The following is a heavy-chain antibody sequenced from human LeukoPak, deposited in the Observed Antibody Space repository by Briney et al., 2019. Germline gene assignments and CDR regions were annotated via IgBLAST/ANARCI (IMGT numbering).Heavy chain of an antibody. CDR2: ISSDGSNK. CDR3: ARDSRTAAGTFDY. V-gene: IGHV3-30*04. J-gene: IGHJ4*02. D-gene: IGHD6-13*01. Sequence: GWSLRLSCAASGFTFSTHAMHWVRQAPGKGLEWVAVISSDGSNKFYPDSVKGRFTISRDNSKNTLDLQMNSLRGEDTAVYYCARDSRTAAGTFDYWGQGILVTVSS. CDR1: GFTFSTHA.